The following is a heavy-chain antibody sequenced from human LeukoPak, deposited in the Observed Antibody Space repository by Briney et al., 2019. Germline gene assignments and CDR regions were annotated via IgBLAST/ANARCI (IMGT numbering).Heavy chain of an antibody. CDR2: INTISGGT. CDR1: GYTFTGYY. J-gene: IGHJ4*02. CDR3: ARGREVAGTVGY. Sequence: ASVKVSCKASGYTFTGYYMHWVRQAPGQGLEWIGWINTISGGTNYAQKFQGRVTMTRDTSISTAYMELRRLTSDDTAVYYCARGREVAGTVGYWGQGTLVTVSS. D-gene: IGHD6-19*01. V-gene: IGHV1-2*02.